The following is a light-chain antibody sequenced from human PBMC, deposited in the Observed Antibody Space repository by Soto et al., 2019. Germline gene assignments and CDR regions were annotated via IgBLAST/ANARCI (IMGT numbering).Light chain of an antibody. Sequence: DIQMTQSPSSLSASVGDRVTITCRASQSITNYLNWYQQKPGKAPKLLIYAASSLQSGVPSRFSGSGSGTDVILTISSLQPEDFATYYCQQSYFTPPTFGGGTKVEIK. CDR1: QSITNY. V-gene: IGKV1-39*01. CDR2: AAS. J-gene: IGKJ4*01. CDR3: QQSYFTPPT.